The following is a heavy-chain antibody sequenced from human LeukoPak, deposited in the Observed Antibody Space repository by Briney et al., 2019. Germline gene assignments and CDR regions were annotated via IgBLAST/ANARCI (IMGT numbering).Heavy chain of an antibody. CDR2: IFTGGIT. D-gene: IGHD6-13*01. CDR3: ARDHAPAGGGLDY. Sequence: AGGSLRLSCAASGLAVSNNHMAGVRQAPGRGLEGVSVIFTGGITYYADSVKGRFTIYRDTSKNTLYLQMNSLRVEDTALYFCARDHAPAGGGLDYWGQGTQVTVSS. J-gene: IGHJ4*02. V-gene: IGHV3-53*01. CDR1: GLAVSNNH.